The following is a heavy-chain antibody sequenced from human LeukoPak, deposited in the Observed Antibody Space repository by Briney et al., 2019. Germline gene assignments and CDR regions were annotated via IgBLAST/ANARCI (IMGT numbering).Heavy chain of an antibody. CDR2: INPNSGGT. CDR3: ARRYCSSTSSTPFDY. D-gene: IGHD2-2*01. Sequence: ASVKVSCTASGYTFTGYYMHWVRQAPGQGLEWMGRINPNSGGTNYAQKFQGRVTMTRDTSISTAYMELSRLRSDDTAVYYCARRYCSSTSSTPFDYWGQGTLVTVSS. V-gene: IGHV1-2*06. CDR1: GYTFTGYY. J-gene: IGHJ4*02.